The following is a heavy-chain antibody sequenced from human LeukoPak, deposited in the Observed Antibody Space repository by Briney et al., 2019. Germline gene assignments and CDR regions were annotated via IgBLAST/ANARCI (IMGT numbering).Heavy chain of an antibody. CDR1: GFTFDDYA. CDR3: AKDKGYYDSSGAFDY. D-gene: IGHD3-22*01. V-gene: IGHV3-43D*03. Sequence: GGSLRLSCAASGFTFDDYAMHWVRQAPGKGLEWVSLISWDGGSTYYADSVKGRFTISRDNSKNSLYLQMNSLRAEDTALYYCAKDKGYYDSSGAFDYWGQGTLVTVSS. CDR2: ISWDGGST. J-gene: IGHJ4*02.